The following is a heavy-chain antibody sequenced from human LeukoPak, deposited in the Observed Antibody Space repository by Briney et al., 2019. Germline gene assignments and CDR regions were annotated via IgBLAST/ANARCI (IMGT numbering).Heavy chain of an antibody. CDR1: GFTFSSYW. V-gene: IGHV3-74*01. CDR3: ARGSFGWDRQGDYYYMDV. J-gene: IGHJ6*03. Sequence: QPGGSLRLSXAASGFTFSSYWMHWVRQAPGKGLVWVSRINSDGSGTSYADSVKGRFTISRDNAKNTLYLQMNSLRAEDTAVYYCARGSFGWDRQGDYYYMDVWGKGTTVTVSS. D-gene: IGHD1-26*01. CDR2: INSDGSGT.